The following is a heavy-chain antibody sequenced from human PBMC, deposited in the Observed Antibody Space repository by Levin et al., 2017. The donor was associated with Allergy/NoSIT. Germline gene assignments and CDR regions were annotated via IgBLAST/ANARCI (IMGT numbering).Heavy chain of an antibody. Sequence: GGSLRLSCKGSGYSFFGYWITWVRQMPGKGLEWMGRIDPSDSDATYNPSFQGHVIMSTDKSIRTAYLQWDSLRASATAVVYCAKYPHDSGSRYQGAFDVWGQGTMVTVSS. CDR3: AKYPHDSGSRYQGAFDV. V-gene: IGHV5-10-1*01. J-gene: IGHJ3*01. CDR1: GYSFFGYW. D-gene: IGHD3-10*01. CDR2: IDPSDSDA.